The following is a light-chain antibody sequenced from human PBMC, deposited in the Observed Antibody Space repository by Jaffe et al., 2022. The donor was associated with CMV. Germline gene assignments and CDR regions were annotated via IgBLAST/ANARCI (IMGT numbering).Light chain of an antibody. V-gene: IGLV2-14*03. J-gene: IGLJ3*02. CDR1: SNDIGSYNF. Sequence: QSALTQPASVSGSPGQSITISCTGSSNDIGSYNFVSWYQQHAGKAPKLLIYDVSYRPSGISHRFSGSKSDKTASLTISGLQAEDEADYFCSSYTSITVAGWVFGGGTKLTVL. CDR3: SSYTSITVAGWV. CDR2: DVS.